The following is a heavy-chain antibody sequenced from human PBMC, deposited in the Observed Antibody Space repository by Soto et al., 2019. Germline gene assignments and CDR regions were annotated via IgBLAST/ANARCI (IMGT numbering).Heavy chain of an antibody. CDR3: ARDPGYGSGSPSPYYYGMDV. J-gene: IGHJ6*02. D-gene: IGHD3-10*01. Sequence: QVQLVQSGAEVKKPGASVKVSCKASGYTFTSYGISWVRQAPGQGLEWMGWISAYNGNTNYAQKLQGRVTMTTDTPTSTAYMELRSLRSDDTAVYYCARDPGYGSGSPSPYYYGMDVWGQGTTVTVSS. V-gene: IGHV1-18*01. CDR2: ISAYNGNT. CDR1: GYTFTSYG.